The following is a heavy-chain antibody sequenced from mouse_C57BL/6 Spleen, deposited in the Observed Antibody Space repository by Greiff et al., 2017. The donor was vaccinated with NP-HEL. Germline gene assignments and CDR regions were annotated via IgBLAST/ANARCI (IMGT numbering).Heavy chain of an antibody. J-gene: IGHJ3*01. Sequence: EVQLQESGPGLVKPSQSLSLTCSVTGYSITSGYYWNWIRQFPGNKLEWMGYISYDGSNNYNPSLKNRISITRDTSKNQFFLKLNSVTTEDTATYYGARSAGFYRGLAYWGQGILVTVSA. CDR2: ISYDGSN. CDR3: ARSAGFYRGLAY. D-gene: IGHD2-3*01. V-gene: IGHV3-6*01. CDR1: GYSITSGYY.